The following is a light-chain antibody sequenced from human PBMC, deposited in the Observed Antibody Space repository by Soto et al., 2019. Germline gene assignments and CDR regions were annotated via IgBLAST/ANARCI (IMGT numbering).Light chain of an antibody. CDR3: QVWDSSSDHYV. J-gene: IGLJ1*01. CDR1: NIGSKN. CDR2: DDS. V-gene: IGLV3-21*02. Sequence: SYELTQPHSVSVATAQTGPRITCGGNNIGSKNVHWYQQKPGQAPVLVVYDDSDRPSGIPERFSGSNSGNTATLDISRVEAGDEADYFCQVWDSSSDHYVFGTGTKVTVL.